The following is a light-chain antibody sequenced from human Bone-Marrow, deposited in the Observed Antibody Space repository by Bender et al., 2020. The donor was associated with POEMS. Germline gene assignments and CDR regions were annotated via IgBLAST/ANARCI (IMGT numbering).Light chain of an antibody. Sequence: QSALTQPPSASGSPGQSVTISCTGTSSDVGGYNYVSWYQQHPGKAPKLMMYDVTKRPSGVSNRFSGSKSGTSASLAITGLQSDDEAIYFCVAWDASLNGWVFGGGTKLTVL. V-gene: IGLV2-8*01. CDR3: VAWDASLNGWV. CDR1: SSDVGGYNY. CDR2: DVT. J-gene: IGLJ3*02.